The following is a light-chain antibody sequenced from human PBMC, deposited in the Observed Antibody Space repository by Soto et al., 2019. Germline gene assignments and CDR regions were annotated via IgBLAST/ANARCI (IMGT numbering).Light chain of an antibody. Sequence: QSALTQPASVSGSPGQSITISCTGTSSDVGEYNSVSWYQQHPGKAPKLIIYEVTNRPSGVSDRLSGSKSGNTASLTISGLQAEDEADYYCSSYTSSSTYVFGVGTKGTVL. V-gene: IGLV2-14*01. J-gene: IGLJ1*01. CDR3: SSYTSSSTYV. CDR1: SSDVGEYNS. CDR2: EVT.